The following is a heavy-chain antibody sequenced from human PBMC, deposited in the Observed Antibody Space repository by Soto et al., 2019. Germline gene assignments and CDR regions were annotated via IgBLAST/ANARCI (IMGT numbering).Heavy chain of an antibody. J-gene: IGHJ4*02. V-gene: IGHV4-31*03. CDR2: IYYSGST. CDR3: ARARAYSSSSGFDY. D-gene: IGHD6-6*01. Sequence: PSETLSLTCTVSGGSISSGGYYWSWIRQHPGKGLEWIGYIYYSGSTYYNPSLKSRVTISVDTSKNQFSLKLSSVTAADTAVYYCARARAYSSSSGFDYWGQGTLVTVSS. CDR1: GGSISSGGYY.